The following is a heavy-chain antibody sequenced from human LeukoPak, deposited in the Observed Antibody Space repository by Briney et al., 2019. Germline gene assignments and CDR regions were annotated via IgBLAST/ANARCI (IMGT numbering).Heavy chain of an antibody. J-gene: IGHJ6*02. CDR1: GFTFNTYG. CDR2: VWYDGSIK. Sequence: GRSLRLSCVASGFTFNTYGMQWVRQTSGKGLEWVAVVWYDGSIKYYVDAVKGRFTVSKDNSQTTIYLQMNSLRAEDTALYYCARGPLNTFGVDAWGHGTTVTVSS. D-gene: IGHD1/OR15-1a*01. CDR3: ARGPLNTFGVDA. V-gene: IGHV3-33*01.